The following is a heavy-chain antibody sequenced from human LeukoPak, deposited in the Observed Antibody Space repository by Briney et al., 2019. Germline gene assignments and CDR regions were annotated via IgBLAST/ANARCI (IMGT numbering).Heavy chain of an antibody. V-gene: IGHV4-59*01. CDR1: GGSISSYY. CDR3: ARVHEYCSGGSCFNWFDP. CDR2: IYYSGST. J-gene: IGHJ5*02. D-gene: IGHD2-15*01. Sequence: KPSQTLSLTCTVSGGSISSYYWSWIRQPPGKGLEWIGYIYYSGSTNYNPSLKSRVTISVDTSKNQFSLKLSSVTAADTAVYYCARVHEYCSGGSCFNWFDPWGQGTLVTVSS.